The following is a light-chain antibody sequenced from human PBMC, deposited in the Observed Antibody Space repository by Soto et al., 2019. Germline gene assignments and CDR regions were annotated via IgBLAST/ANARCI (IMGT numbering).Light chain of an antibody. CDR1: SSNIGSNY. Sequence: QSVLTQPPSASGTPGQRVTISCSGSSSNIGSNYVYRYQQLPGTAPKLLIYRNNQRPSGVPDRFSGSKSGTSASLAISGPRSEDEADYYCAAWDDSLSGPGVFGGGTKLTVL. CDR3: AAWDDSLSGPGV. CDR2: RNN. J-gene: IGLJ2*01. V-gene: IGLV1-47*01.